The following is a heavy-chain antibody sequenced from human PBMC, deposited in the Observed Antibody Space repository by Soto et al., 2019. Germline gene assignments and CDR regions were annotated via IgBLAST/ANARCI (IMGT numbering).Heavy chain of an antibody. Sequence: QVQLVQSGAEVKKPGASVKVSCKASGYTFTSYAMHWVRQAPGQRLEWMGWINAGNGNTKYSQKFQGRVTITRDTSASTAYMELSSLRSEDTAVYYCARARTKIVGVVIIHYGMDVWGQGTTVTVSS. J-gene: IGHJ6*02. CDR2: INAGNGNT. CDR1: GYTFTSYA. D-gene: IGHD3-3*01. CDR3: ARARTKIVGVVIIHYGMDV. V-gene: IGHV1-3*01.